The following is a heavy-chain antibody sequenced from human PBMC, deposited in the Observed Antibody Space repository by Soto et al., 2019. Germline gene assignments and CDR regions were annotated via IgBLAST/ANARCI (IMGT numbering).Heavy chain of an antibody. CDR2: ISYDGSNK. Sequence: PGGSLRLSCAASGFTFSSYGMYWVRQSPGKGLEWVAVISYDGSNKYYADSVKGRFTISRDNSKNTLYLQMNSLRAEDTAVYYCAKDSGGSYFNQYYFDYWGQGTVVTVSS. CDR3: AKDSGGSYFNQYYFDY. CDR1: GFTFSSYG. D-gene: IGHD1-26*01. V-gene: IGHV3-30*18. J-gene: IGHJ4*02.